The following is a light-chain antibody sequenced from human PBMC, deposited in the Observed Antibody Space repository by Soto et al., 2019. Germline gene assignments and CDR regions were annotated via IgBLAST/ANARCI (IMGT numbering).Light chain of an antibody. J-gene: IGKJ2*01. CDR2: GAS. V-gene: IGKV3-20*01. Sequence: EIVLTQSPGTLSLSPGARATLSCRASQSVSSSYLAWYQQKPGQPPRLLIYGASSRATGDPDRFSGSGSGTDFTLTISRLEPADFAVYYCQQYCSSPPYTFGQGTKLEIK. CDR3: QQYCSSPPYT. CDR1: QSVSSSY.